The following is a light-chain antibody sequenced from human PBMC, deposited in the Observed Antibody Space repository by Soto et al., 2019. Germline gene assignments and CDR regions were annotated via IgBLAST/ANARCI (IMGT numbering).Light chain of an antibody. Sequence: EIVLTQSPATLSLSPGERATLSCRASQSISSSLAWSQQKPGQAPRLLIYDASNRATGIPARFSGSGSGTDFTLTISSLEPEDCAVYYCQQRSNWPPIPFGQGTRLEIK. CDR1: QSISSS. CDR2: DAS. CDR3: QQRSNWPPIP. J-gene: IGKJ5*01. V-gene: IGKV3-11*01.